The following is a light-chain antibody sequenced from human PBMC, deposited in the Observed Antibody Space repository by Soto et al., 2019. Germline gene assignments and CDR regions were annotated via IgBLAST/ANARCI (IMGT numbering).Light chain of an antibody. Sequence: QSALTQPRSVSGSPGQSVTISYSGTSSDVGGYDYVSWSQQHPGKAPKLLIYDVSKRPSGVPDRFSGSKSGNTASLTISGLLAEDEADYYCCSYAGTYTWMFGGGTKLTVL. V-gene: IGLV2-11*01. CDR3: CSYAGTYTWM. CDR2: DVS. CDR1: SSDVGGYDY. J-gene: IGLJ3*02.